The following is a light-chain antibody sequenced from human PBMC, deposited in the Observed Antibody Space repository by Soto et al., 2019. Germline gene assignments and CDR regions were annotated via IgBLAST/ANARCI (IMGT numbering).Light chain of an antibody. CDR1: HDISTY. J-gene: IGKJ5*01. CDR2: EAS. Sequence: IQVTQSPSPLSASIGDRVTITCRASHDISTYLAWYQQKPGKAPKLMIYEASTLQSGVPSRFSGSGSGTEFTLTISGLLPEDFATYHCQQLNTLPFTFGQRRRLEIK. V-gene: IGKV1-9*01. CDR3: QQLNTLPFT.